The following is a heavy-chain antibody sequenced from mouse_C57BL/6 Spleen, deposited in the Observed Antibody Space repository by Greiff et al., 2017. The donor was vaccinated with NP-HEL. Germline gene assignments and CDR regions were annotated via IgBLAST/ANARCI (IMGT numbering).Heavy chain of an antibody. J-gene: IGHJ4*01. D-gene: IGHD2-3*01. CDR3: ARRESYDGYWYYAMDY. CDR2: IYPGDGDT. Sequence: QVQLQQSGPELVKPGASVKISCKASGYAFSSSWMNWVKQRPGKGLEWIGRIYPGDGDTNYNEKFKGKATLTADNSSSTAYMQLSSLTSEDSAVYYCARRESYDGYWYYAMDYWGQGTPVTVSA. V-gene: IGHV1-82*01. CDR1: GYAFSSSW.